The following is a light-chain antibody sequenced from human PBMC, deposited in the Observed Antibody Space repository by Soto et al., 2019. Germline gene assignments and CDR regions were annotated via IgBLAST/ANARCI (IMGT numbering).Light chain of an antibody. CDR1: QSVSSTY. CDR2: GTS. J-gene: IGKJ1*01. V-gene: IGKV3-20*01. Sequence: EIVLTQSPGTLSLSPGERATLSCRASQSVSSTYLTWYQQKPGQAPRLLIYGTSSRATGIPDRFSGSGSGTDFTLTIYGLQPDDFATYFCQQAKTFPWTFGQGTKVDIK. CDR3: QQAKTFPWT.